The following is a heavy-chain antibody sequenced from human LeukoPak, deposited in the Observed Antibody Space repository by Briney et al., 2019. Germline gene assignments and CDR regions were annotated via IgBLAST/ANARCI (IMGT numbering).Heavy chain of an antibody. CDR3: AKGLALPRPHYFDY. CDR2: LSGSGDDT. D-gene: IGHD6-13*01. V-gene: IGHV3-23*01. Sequence: GGSLRLSCVASGFTFSRNAMSWARQAPGKGLEWVSALSGSGDDTFYPDSVKGRFTIYRDNSKNTQYLQMNSLRAEDTAVYYCAKGLALPRPHYFDYWGQGILVTVSS. J-gene: IGHJ4*02. CDR1: GFTFSRNA.